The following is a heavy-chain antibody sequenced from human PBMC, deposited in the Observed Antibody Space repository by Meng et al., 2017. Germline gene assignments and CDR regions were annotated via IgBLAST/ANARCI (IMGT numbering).Heavy chain of an antibody. Sequence: GESLKISCAASGFTVSSNYMSWVRQAPGKGLEWVSVIYSGGSTYYADSVKGRFTISRHNSKNTLYLQMNSLRAEDTAVYYCAKDRTYCSSTSCYYEGYYFDYWGQGTLVTVSS. V-gene: IGHV3-53*04. D-gene: IGHD2-2*01. J-gene: IGHJ4*02. CDR1: GFTVSSNY. CDR2: IYSGGST. CDR3: AKDRTYCSSTSCYYEGYYFDY.